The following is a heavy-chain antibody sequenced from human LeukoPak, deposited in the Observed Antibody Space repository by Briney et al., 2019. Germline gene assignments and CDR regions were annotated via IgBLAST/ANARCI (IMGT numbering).Heavy chain of an antibody. D-gene: IGHD4-11*01. CDR1: GGTFSSYA. Sequence: SVKVSCKASGGTFSSYAISWVRQAPGQGLEWMGGIIPIFGTANYAQKFQGGVTNTADESTSTAYMELSSLRSEDTAVYYCAVKTSTVTTGWFDPWGQGTLVTVSS. J-gene: IGHJ5*02. CDR2: IIPIFGTA. V-gene: IGHV1-69*13. CDR3: AVKTSTVTTGWFDP.